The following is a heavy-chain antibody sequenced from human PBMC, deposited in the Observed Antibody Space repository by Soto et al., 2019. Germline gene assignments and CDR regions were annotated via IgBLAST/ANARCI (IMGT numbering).Heavy chain of an antibody. J-gene: IGHJ2*01. Sequence: QVQLVQSGAEVKKPGSSVKVSCKASGGTFSSYAISWVRQAPGQGLEWMGVIIPIFGTAHYAQKFQGRVTMTADHSASTAYMELSSLRSEDTAVDYCARGVDGTRRHWYFDLWGRGTLVTVSS. D-gene: IGHD6-19*01. CDR3: ARGVDGTRRHWYFDL. V-gene: IGHV1-69*01. CDR2: IIPIFGTA. CDR1: GGTFSSYA.